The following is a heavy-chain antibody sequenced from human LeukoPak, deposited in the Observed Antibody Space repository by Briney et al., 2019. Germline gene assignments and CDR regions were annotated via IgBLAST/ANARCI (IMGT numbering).Heavy chain of an antibody. D-gene: IGHD2-21*02. CDR1: GFTFSSHT. J-gene: IGHJ4*02. CDR2: IKSGSDYI. V-gene: IGHV3-21*01. Sequence: GGSLRLSCAASGFTFSSHTMNWVRQAPGEGLEWVSSIKSGSDYIYYADSVKGRFTISRDNAKNSQYLQMNSLRAEDTGVYYCARGVSYRMVGTATDFDYWGQGILVTVSS. CDR3: ARGVSYRMVGTATDFDY.